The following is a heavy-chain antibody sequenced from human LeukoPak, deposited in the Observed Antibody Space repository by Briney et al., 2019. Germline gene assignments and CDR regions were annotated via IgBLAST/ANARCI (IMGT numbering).Heavy chain of an antibody. J-gene: IGHJ4*02. CDR2: IRGKPYGETT. CDR1: GFAFGGYA. D-gene: IGHD3-10*01. Sequence: PGGPLRHSCSASGFAFGGYAMIWFRQAPGKGLEWVGFIRGKPYGETTEYAASVQGRFTISRDDSKSISYLQMNSLKTEDTAVYYCTRDAKGDYFGAGSSRYYFDYWGQGTLVTVSS. CDR3: TRDAKGDYFGAGSSRYYFDY. V-gene: IGHV3-49*03.